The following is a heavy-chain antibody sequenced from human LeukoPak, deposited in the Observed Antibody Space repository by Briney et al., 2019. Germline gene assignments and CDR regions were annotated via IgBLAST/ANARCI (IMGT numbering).Heavy chain of an antibody. J-gene: IGHJ5*02. V-gene: IGHV3-74*01. CDR3: ARADRITIFGVVIYWFDP. CDR2: INSDGSSA. CDR1: GFTFSNYW. D-gene: IGHD3-3*01. Sequence: GGSLRLSCAASGFTFSNYWMYWVRHAPGRGLVWVSRINSDGSSASYADSVKGRFTISRDNAKNTLYLQMNSLRAEDTAVYYCARADRITIFGVVIYWFDPWGQGTLVTVSS.